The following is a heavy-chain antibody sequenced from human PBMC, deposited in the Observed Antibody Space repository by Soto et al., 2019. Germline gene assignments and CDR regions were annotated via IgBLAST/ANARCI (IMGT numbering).Heavy chain of an antibody. CDR1: GGTFSSYT. CDR3: ARGGIAVAGNHWYFDL. CDR2: IIPILGIA. D-gene: IGHD6-19*01. V-gene: IGHV1-69*02. Sequence: QVQLVQSGAEVKKPGSSVKVSCKASGGTFSSYTISWVRQAPGQGLEWMGRIIPILGIANYAQKFQGRVTITADKSTSTAYRELSSLRSEDTAVYYCARGGIAVAGNHWYFDLWGRGTLVTVSS. J-gene: IGHJ2*01.